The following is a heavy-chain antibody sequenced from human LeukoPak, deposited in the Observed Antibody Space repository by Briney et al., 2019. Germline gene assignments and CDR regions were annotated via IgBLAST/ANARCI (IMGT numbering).Heavy chain of an antibody. J-gene: IGHJ4*02. D-gene: IGHD1-26*01. Sequence: GGSLRLSCAASGFTVSSNYMSWVRQAPGKGLEWVSVIYSGGSTYYADSVKGRFTISRDNSKNTLYLQMNSLRAEDTAVYYCAGSGSYGQYYFDYSGQGTLVTVSS. CDR3: AGSGSYGQYYFDY. CDR2: IYSGGST. V-gene: IGHV3-53*01. CDR1: GFTVSSNY.